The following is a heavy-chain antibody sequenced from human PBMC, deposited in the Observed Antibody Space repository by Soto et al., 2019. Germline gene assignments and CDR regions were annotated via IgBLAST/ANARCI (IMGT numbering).Heavy chain of an antibody. CDR3: AKDLTRQLAYWLDP. J-gene: IGHJ5*02. CDR2: INAHSGGT. D-gene: IGHD6-6*01. CDR1: GFSFTGYY. Sequence: ASVKVSCKASGFSFTGYYIHWLRQAPGQGLEWMGWINAHSGGTEYAQKFQGRVTLTRDTSIATAYLTLTSLTSDDSALYYCAKDLTRQLAYWLDPWGQGTQVTVSS. V-gene: IGHV1-2*02.